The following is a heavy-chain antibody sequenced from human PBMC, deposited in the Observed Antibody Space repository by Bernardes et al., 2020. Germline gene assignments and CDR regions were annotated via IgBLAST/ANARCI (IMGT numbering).Heavy chain of an antibody. J-gene: IGHJ6*04. CDR2: MNPNSCNT. CDR3: ARGRYSSDYYYYYGMDV. Sequence: ASVKVSCKASGYTFTSYDINWVRQATGQGLEWLGWMNPNSCNTGYAQKFQGRVTMTRNTSISTAYIELSSLRSEDTAVYYCARGRYSSDYYYYYGMDVWGKGTTVTVSS. D-gene: IGHD2-2*02. CDR1: GYTFTSYD. V-gene: IGHV1-8*01.